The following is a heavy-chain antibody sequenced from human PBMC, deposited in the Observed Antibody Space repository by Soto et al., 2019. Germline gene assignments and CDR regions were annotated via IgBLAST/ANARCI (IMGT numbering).Heavy chain of an antibody. J-gene: IGHJ6*04. CDR1: GITASRNN. Sequence: GGSLSRPGESPGITASRNNMSWVRRAPGKRINTRPVIYSAGRTYSADSGKGQFTISRDNSHNTLYLQINSLKPKDTPVYYLERQYYDSSGYDYGYYYYGMDVWGKGTTVTVCS. CDR3: ERQYYDSSGYDYGYYYYGMDV. D-gene: IGHD3-22*01. CDR2: IYSAGRT. V-gene: IGHV3-53*01.